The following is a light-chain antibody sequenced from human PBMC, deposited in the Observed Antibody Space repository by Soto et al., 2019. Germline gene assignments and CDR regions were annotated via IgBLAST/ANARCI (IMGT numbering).Light chain of an antibody. J-gene: IGLJ2*01. CDR2: GNS. Sequence: QAVVTQPPSVSGAPGQRVTISCTGSSSNIGAGYDVHWYQQLPGTAPKLLIYGNSNRPSGVPDRFSGSKSGTSASLAITGLQAEDEADYYCCSYAGSSTSVVFGGGTKVTVL. CDR1: SSNIGAGYD. CDR3: CSYAGSSTSVV. V-gene: IGLV1-40*01.